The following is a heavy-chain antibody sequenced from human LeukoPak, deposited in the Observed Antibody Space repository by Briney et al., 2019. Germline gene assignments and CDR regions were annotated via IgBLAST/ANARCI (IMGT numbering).Heavy chain of an antibody. J-gene: IGHJ5*02. CDR2: ISYDGSNK. CDR1: GFTFSSYA. CDR3: ARDYPRGYSSSWSLGP. D-gene: IGHD6-13*01. Sequence: GGSLRLSCAASGFTFSSYAMHWVRQAPGKGLEWVAVISYDGSNKYYADSVKGRFTISRDNSKNTLYLQMNSLRAEDTAVYYCARDYPRGYSSSWSLGPWGQGTLVTVSS. V-gene: IGHV3-30-3*01.